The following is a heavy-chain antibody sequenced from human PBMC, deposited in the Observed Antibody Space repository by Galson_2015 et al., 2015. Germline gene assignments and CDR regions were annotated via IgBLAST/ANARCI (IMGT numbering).Heavy chain of an antibody. V-gene: IGHV3-74*01. Sequence: SLRLSCAASGFTFSTYWMHWVRQAPGKGLVWVSRVSPDGSGADYADFAKGRFTISGDNAKNMVYLQMKSLRVEDMAVYYCVTDRRLWVWGQGTTVTVSS. CDR2: VSPDGSGA. D-gene: IGHD3-16*01. J-gene: IGHJ6*02. CDR3: VTDRRLWV. CDR1: GFTFSTYW.